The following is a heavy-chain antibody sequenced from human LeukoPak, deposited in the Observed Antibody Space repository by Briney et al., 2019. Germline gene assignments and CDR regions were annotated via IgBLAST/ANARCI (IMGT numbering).Heavy chain of an antibody. CDR2: ISGSGGST. Sequence: PGGSLRLSCAASGFTFDDYGMSWVRQAPGKGLEWVSAISGSGGSTYYADSVKGRFTISRDNSKNTLYLQMNSLRAEDTAVYYCARGGDYGDYVVDYWGQGTLVTVSS. CDR3: ARGGDYGDYVVDY. V-gene: IGHV3-23*01. D-gene: IGHD4-17*01. CDR1: GFTFDDYG. J-gene: IGHJ4*02.